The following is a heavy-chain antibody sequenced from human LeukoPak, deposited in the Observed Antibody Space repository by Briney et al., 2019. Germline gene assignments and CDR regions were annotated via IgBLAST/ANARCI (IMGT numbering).Heavy chain of an antibody. D-gene: IGHD2-15*01. CDR1: GFTFDDYA. CDR2: ISGDVGTT. V-gene: IGHV3-43*02. J-gene: IGHJ4*02. CDR3: AKDEGRCLDY. Sequence: GGSLRLSCAASGFTFDDYAMHWVRQAPGKGLEWVSLISGDVGTTYYADSVKGRFTISRDNSKNSLYLQMNSLRTEDTALYYCAKDEGRCLDYWGQGTLVTVSS.